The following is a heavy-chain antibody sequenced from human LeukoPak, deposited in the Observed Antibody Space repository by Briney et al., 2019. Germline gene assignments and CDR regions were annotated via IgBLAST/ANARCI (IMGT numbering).Heavy chain of an antibody. Sequence: ASVKVSCKASGYTFTSYYMHWVRQAPGQGLEWMGIINPSGGSTSYAQKFQGRVTMTRDTSTSTVYMELSSLRSEDTAVYYCARPTMVTKTWHAFDIWGQGTMVTVSS. V-gene: IGHV1-46*03. D-gene: IGHD4/OR15-4a*01. CDR1: GYTFTSYY. J-gene: IGHJ3*02. CDR3: ARPTMVTKTWHAFDI. CDR2: INPSGGST.